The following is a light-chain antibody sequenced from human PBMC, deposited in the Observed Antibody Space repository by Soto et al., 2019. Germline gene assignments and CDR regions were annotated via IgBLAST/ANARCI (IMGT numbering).Light chain of an antibody. V-gene: IGKV3-15*01. CDR1: RNINRK. J-gene: IGKJ4*01. CDR2: CAS. Sequence: EIVMTQSPATLSVSPGERATLSCRASRNINRKLAWYQQKPGQAPRLLISCASTRATVIPSRFSGRGSGTEFTLTISSLQSEDFAGYYCQQYYNYPPLIFGGGTNVEIK. CDR3: QQYYNYPPLI.